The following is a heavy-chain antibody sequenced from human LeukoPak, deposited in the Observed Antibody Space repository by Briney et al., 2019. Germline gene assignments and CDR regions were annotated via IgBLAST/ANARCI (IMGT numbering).Heavy chain of an antibody. CDR2: IYYSGST. CDR1: GGSMSSYY. J-gene: IGHJ5*02. D-gene: IGHD4-11*01. V-gene: IGHV4-59*13. Sequence: SETLSLTCSVSGGSMSSYYWSWIRQPPGKALEWIGYIYYSGSTNYNPSLKSRVTISVDTSKNQFSLKLSSVTAADTAVYYCASSDTVTDANWFDPWGQGTLVTVSS. CDR3: ASSDTVTDANWFDP.